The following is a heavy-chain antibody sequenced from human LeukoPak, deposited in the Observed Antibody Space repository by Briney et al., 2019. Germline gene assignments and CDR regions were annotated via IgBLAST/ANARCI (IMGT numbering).Heavy chain of an antibody. Sequence: QAGGSLRLSCAASGFTFSSYWMHWVRQAPGKGLVWVSRINSDGSSTSYADSVKGRFTISRDNAKNTLYLQMNSLRAEDTAVYYCAREYHYYYMDVWGKGTTVTVSS. V-gene: IGHV3-74*01. CDR1: GFTFSSYW. J-gene: IGHJ6*03. CDR3: AREYHYYYMDV. CDR2: INSDGSST.